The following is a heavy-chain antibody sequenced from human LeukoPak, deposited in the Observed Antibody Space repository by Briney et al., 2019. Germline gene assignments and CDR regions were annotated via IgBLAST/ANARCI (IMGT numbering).Heavy chain of an antibody. J-gene: IGHJ6*03. CDR2: SYYTGNT. CDR3: ARVQYAAGSYYMDV. D-gene: IGHD2-15*01. V-gene: IGHV4-59*01. CDR1: GGSISRYY. Sequence: SETLSLTCTVSGGSISRYYWSWIRQPPGKGLEWIGFSYYTGNTSYNPSLKSRVTISVDTSTNQFSLKLSSVTAADTAVYYCARVQYAAGSYYMDVWGEGTTVTVSS.